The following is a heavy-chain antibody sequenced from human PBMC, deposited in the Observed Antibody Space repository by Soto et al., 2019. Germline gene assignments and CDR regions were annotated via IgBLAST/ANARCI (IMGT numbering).Heavy chain of an antibody. V-gene: IGHV3-33*01. CDR2: IWFDGSNK. D-gene: IGHD6-13*01. Sequence: QVLLVESGGGVVQPGRSLRLSCAVSGFTFRNHAMHWVRQAPGKGLEWEAQIWFDGSNKYLAEPVKGRFTVSRDNSQNILYLQMNSLRADDTGVYYCARDGQQLAPYSMDVWGQGTTVTVSS. J-gene: IGHJ6*02. CDR1: GFTFRNHA. CDR3: ARDGQQLAPYSMDV.